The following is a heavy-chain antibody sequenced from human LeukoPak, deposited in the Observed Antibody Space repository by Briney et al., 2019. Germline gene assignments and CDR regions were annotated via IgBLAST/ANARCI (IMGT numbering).Heavy chain of an antibody. V-gene: IGHV1-2*02. Sequence: ASVKVSCKASGYTFTGYYLHWVRQAPGQGLEWVGWINPHSGGTNCAQKFQGSVTMTRDTSISTAYMELSRLRSDDTAVFYCARAKEGYNHYYYGMDVWGQGTTVTVSS. CDR1: GYTFTGYY. CDR2: INPHSGGT. CDR3: ARAKEGYNHYYYGMDV. D-gene: IGHD1-14*01. J-gene: IGHJ6*02.